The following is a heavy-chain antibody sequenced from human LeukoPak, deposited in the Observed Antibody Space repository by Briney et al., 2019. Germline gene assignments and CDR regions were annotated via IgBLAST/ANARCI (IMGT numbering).Heavy chain of an antibody. CDR2: IFHSGST. CDR3: ARLYPTMIVDY. J-gene: IGHJ4*02. Sequence: PSETLSLTCAVSSGSIFSSNWWSWVRQPPGKGLEWIGQIFHSGSTSYSPSLKSRVTISVDKSKNQFSLKLTSVTPADTAVYYCARLYPTMIVDYWGQGTLVTVSS. CDR1: SGSIFSSNW. V-gene: IGHV4-4*02. D-gene: IGHD3-22*01.